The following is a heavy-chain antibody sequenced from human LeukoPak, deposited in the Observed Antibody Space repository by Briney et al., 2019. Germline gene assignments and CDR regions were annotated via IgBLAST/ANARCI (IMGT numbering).Heavy chain of an antibody. CDR3: SSGVEYGDSPFDY. D-gene: IGHD4-17*01. Sequence: ASVKLSCNASGYTFTSYGISWVRQAPGQGLEWMGWISAYNGNTNYAQKLQGKVTMTTDTSTCTAYMELRSLRSDDTAVDYCSSGVEYGDSPFDYWGQGTLVTVSS. CDR2: ISAYNGNT. V-gene: IGHV1-18*01. CDR1: GYTFTSYG. J-gene: IGHJ4*02.